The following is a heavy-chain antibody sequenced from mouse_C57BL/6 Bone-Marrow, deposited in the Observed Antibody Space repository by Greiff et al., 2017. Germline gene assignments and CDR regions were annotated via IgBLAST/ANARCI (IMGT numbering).Heavy chain of an antibody. CDR1: GYTFTSYW. J-gene: IGHJ3*01. V-gene: IGHV1-64*01. Sequence: QVQLQQPGAELVKPGASVKLSCKASGYTFTSYWMHWVKQRPGQGLEWIGMIHPNSGSTNYNEKFKSKATLTVNKSSSTAYMQLSSLTSEDSAVYYCARSGGKRFAYWGQGTLVTVSA. D-gene: IGHD2-1*01. CDR2: IHPNSGST. CDR3: ARSGGKRFAY.